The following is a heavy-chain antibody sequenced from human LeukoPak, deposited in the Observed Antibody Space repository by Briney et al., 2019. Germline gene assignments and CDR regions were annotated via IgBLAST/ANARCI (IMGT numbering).Heavy chain of an antibody. CDR3: AREPQGSSSIFLDY. J-gene: IGHJ4*02. V-gene: IGHV1-2*02. D-gene: IGHD6-6*01. CDR1: GYIFTGYF. Sequence: ASVKVSCKASGYIFTGYFIHWVRQAPGQGLEWLGLINSNTGVTGYAQKFQGRVTMTRDTSITTAYMELTSLRSDDTAVYYCAREPQGSSSIFLDYWGQGTLVAVSS. CDR2: INSNTGVT.